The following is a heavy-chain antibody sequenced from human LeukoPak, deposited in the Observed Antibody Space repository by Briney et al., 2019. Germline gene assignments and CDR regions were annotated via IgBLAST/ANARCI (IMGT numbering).Heavy chain of an antibody. V-gene: IGHV1-69*13. CDR3: ARLRPGAAAMNFDY. CDR1: VGTFSSYA. Sequence: ASVKVSCKASVGTFSSYAISWVRQAPGQGLEWMGGIIPIFGTANYAQKFQGRVTITADESTSTAYMELSSLRSEDTAVYCCARLRPGAAAMNFDYWGQGTLVTVSS. CDR2: IIPIFGTA. D-gene: IGHD2-2*01. J-gene: IGHJ4*02.